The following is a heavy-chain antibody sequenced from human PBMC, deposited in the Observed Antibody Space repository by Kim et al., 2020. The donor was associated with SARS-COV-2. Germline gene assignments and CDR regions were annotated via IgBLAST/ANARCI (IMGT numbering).Heavy chain of an antibody. CDR1: GFTFSSYW. CDR3: ARLDYDILTGYSRYYYGMDV. Sequence: GGSLRLSCAASGFTFSSYWMHWVRQAPGKGLVWVSRINSDGSSTSYADSVKGRFTISRDNAKNTLYLQMNSLRAEDTAVYYCARLDYDILTGYSRYYYGMDVWGQGTTVTVSS. J-gene: IGHJ6*02. V-gene: IGHV3-74*01. CDR2: INSDGSST. D-gene: IGHD3-9*01.